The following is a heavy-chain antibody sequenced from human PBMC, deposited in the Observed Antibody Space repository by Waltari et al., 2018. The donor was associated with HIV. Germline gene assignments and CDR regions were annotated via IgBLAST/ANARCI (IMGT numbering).Heavy chain of an antibody. Sequence: EVQLMESGGGLVQPGRSLRLSCRGSGFNFGDYGMSWVRQAPGKGAERVGFMRKNAYGGATEYAESDNGLVTLSRDDSKSTVYLQMNSLRIENTAVYYCASDFAGPTSYNHWYFDLWGRGTLVTVSS. D-gene: IGHD1-26*01. CDR2: MRKNAYGGAT. V-gene: IGHV3-49*04. CDR1: GFNFGDYG. J-gene: IGHJ2*01. CDR3: ASDFAGPTSYNHWYFDL.